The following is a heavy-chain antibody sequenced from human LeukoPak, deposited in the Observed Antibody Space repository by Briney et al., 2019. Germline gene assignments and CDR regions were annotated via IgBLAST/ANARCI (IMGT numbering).Heavy chain of an antibody. CDR1: DASINNPTYD. CDR2: MYYTGIT. D-gene: IGHD2-8*01. Sequence: SETLSLTCTVSDASINNPTYDWGWIRQPPGKGLEWIGSMYYTGITYYNPSLKSRATISLDTSKNQFFLELNSVTAADTAVYYCSRLTNGNPGDYWGQGTLVTVSS. V-gene: IGHV4-39*07. J-gene: IGHJ4*02. CDR3: SRLTNGNPGDY.